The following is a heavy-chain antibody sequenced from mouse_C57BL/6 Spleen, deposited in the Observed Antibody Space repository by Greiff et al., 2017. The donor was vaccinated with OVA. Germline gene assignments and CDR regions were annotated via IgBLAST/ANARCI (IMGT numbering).Heavy chain of an antibody. J-gene: IGHJ1*03. CDR2: INPGSGGT. V-gene: IGHV1-54*01. CDR3: ARPHGSSYRYFDV. D-gene: IGHD1-1*01. CDR1: GYAFTNYL. Sequence: VQLQESGAELVRPGTSVKVSCKASGYAFTNYLIEWVKQRPGQGLEWIGVINPGSGGTNYNEKFKGKATRTADKSSSTAYMQLSSLTSEDSAVYFCARPHGSSYRYFDVWGTGTTVTVSS.